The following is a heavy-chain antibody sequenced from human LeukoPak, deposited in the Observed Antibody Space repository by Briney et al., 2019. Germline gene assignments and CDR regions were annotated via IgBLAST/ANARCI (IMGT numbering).Heavy chain of an antibody. CDR1: GGSVSSGSYY. CDR3: ASYGGDSPWFDP. Sequence: SETLSLTCTVSGGSVSSGSYYWNWIRQPAGKGLEWIGRISTSGSTNYNPSLKSRVTISVDTSENQFSLKLSSVTAADTAVYYCASYGGDSPWFDPWGQGTLVTVSS. V-gene: IGHV4-61*02. CDR2: ISTSGST. D-gene: IGHD4-23*01. J-gene: IGHJ5*02.